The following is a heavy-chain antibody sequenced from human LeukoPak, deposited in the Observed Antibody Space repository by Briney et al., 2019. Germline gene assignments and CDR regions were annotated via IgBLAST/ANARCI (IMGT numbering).Heavy chain of an antibody. CDR2: IYTSGST. V-gene: IGHV4-4*07. CDR1: GGSISSYY. D-gene: IGHD6-13*01. J-gene: IGHJ4*02. CDR3: ARGRVAAGTGYFDY. Sequence: SETLSLTCTVSGGSISSYYWSWIRQPAGKGLEWIGRIYTSGSTNYNPSLKSRVTMSVDTSKNQFSLKLSSVTAADTAVYYCARGRVAAGTGYFDYWGQGTLVTVSS.